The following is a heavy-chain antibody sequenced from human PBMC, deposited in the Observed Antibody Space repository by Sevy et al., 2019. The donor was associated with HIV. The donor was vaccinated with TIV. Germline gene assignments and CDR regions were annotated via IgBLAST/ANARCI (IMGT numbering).Heavy chain of an antibody. J-gene: IGHJ4*02. Sequence: SETLSLTCTVSGGSISSYYWSWIRQPPGKGLEWIGYIYYSGSTNYNPSLKSRVTISVDTSKNQFSLKLSSVTAADTAVYYCARVIGGSGGFDYWGQGTLVTVSS. CDR3: ARVIGGSGGFDY. V-gene: IGHV4-59*01. CDR2: IYYSGST. CDR1: GGSISSYY. D-gene: IGHD3-10*01.